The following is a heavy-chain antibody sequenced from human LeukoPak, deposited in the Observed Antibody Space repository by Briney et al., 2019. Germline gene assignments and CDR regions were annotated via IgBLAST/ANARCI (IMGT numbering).Heavy chain of an antibody. CDR1: GFTFSSHY. V-gene: IGHV3-7*01. J-gene: IGHJ4*02. CDR2: IGLDGAQK. Sequence: GGSLRLSCAASGFTFSSHYMGWVRQAPGKGLECVATIGLDGAQKGFVDSVKGRFTLSRDNAKNSLFLEMNRLRVEDTAVYYCARWRGLQSEFDCWGQGTLVTVSS. D-gene: IGHD5-24*01. CDR3: ARWRGLQSEFDC.